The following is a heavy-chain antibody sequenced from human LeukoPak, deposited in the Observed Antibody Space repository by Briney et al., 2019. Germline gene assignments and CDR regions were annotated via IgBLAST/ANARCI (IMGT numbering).Heavy chain of an antibody. CDR3: ARGERSSVLYYYYYMDV. D-gene: IGHD1-26*01. V-gene: IGHV4-34*01. Sequence: PSETLSLTCAVYGGSFSGYYWSWIRQPPGKGLEWIGEINHSGSTNYNPSLKSRVTISVDTSKNQFSLKLSSVTAADTAVYYCARGERSSVLYYYYYMDVWGKGTTVTVSS. CDR1: GGSFSGYY. CDR2: INHSGST. J-gene: IGHJ6*03.